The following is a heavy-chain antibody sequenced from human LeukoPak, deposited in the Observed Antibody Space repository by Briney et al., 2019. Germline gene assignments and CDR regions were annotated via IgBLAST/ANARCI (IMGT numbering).Heavy chain of an antibody. J-gene: IGHJ2*01. D-gene: IGHD4-17*01. V-gene: IGHV3-7*01. CDR2: IKEDGGEK. CDR3: ARDLRAGGTWSYGVYFDL. CDR1: RFTFSDYY. Sequence: PGGSLRLSCAASRFTFSDYYMTWVRQAPGRGLEWVANIKEDGGEKNYVDSVKGRFTISRDNAKNSVYLLLNSLTPEDTAVYYCARDLRAGGTWSYGVYFDLWGRGTLVTVSS.